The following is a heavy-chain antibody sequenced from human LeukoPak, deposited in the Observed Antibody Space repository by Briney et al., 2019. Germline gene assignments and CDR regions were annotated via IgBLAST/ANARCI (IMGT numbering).Heavy chain of an antibody. V-gene: IGHV3-23*01. Sequence: GGSLRLSCIGTGFTFSSDAMGWARQAPGKGLEWVSGISGSGGSTYYADPVKGRFTLSRENSKNTLYLQMNSLRVEDTAVYYCAKDRGRVWVQVANWGQGTLVTVSS. CDR1: GFTFSSDA. CDR2: ISGSGGST. J-gene: IGHJ4*02. D-gene: IGHD2-15*01. CDR3: AKDRGRVWVQVAN.